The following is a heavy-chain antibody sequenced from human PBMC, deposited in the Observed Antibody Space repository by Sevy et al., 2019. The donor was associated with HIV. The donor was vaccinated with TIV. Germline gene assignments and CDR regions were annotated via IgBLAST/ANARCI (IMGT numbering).Heavy chain of an antibody. D-gene: IGHD1-26*01. V-gene: IGHV3-21*01. CDR1: GFTFSSYS. CDR2: LSSSSSYI. J-gene: IGHJ4*02. Sequence: GGSLRLSCAASGFTFSSYSMNWVRQAPGKGLEWVSSLSSSSSYIYYADSVKGRFTISRDNAKNSLYLQMNSLRAEDTAVYYCARELLPGYWGQGTLVTVSS. CDR3: ARELLPGY.